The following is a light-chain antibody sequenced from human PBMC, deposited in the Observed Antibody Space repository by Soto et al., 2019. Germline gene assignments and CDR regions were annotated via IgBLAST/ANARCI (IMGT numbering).Light chain of an antibody. CDR1: SSDIGGYNY. CDR3: SSYAGSNNYV. CDR2: EVS. J-gene: IGLJ1*01. V-gene: IGLV2-8*01. Sequence: QSALTQPPFASGSPGQSVTISCTGTSSDIGGYNYVSWYQQHPGKAPKLMIYEVSKRPSGVPDRFSGSKSGNTASLTVSGLQAEDEADYYCSSYAGSNNYVFGSGTQLTVL.